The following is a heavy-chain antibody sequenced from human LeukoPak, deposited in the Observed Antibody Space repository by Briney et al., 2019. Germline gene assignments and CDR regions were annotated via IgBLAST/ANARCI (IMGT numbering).Heavy chain of an antibody. V-gene: IGHV3-23*01. Sequence: PGGSLRLSCAASGFTFSSYAMSWVRQAPGKGLEWVSATSGSGGSTYYADSVKGRFTISRDNSKNTLYLQMNSLRAEDTAVYYCAKDGDIVLMPLDYWGQGTLVTVSS. CDR2: TSGSGGST. J-gene: IGHJ4*02. CDR1: GFTFSSYA. CDR3: AKDGDIVLMPLDY. D-gene: IGHD2-8*01.